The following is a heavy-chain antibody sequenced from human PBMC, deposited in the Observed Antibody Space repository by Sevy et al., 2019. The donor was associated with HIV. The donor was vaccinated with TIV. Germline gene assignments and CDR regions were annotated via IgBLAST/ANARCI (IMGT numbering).Heavy chain of an antibody. CDR1: GYTFTGYY. V-gene: IGHV1-2*02. J-gene: IGHJ4*02. CDR3: ARMGDYYDSSGYYPLKF. CDR2: INPNSGGT. Sequence: KAGASVKVSCKASGYTFTGYYIHWVRQAPGQGLEWMGWINPNSGGTYFAKKFQDSVTMTTDTSVNTAYMELRSLRFDETAVYYCARMGDYYDSSGYYPLKFWGQGTLVTVSS. D-gene: IGHD3-22*01.